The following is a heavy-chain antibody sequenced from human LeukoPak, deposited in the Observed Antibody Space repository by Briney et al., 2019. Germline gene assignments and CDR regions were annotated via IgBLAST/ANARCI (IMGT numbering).Heavy chain of an antibody. J-gene: IGHJ3*02. Sequence: ASVKVSCKASGYTFTSYGISWVRQAPGQGLEWMGWINTNTGNPTYAQGFTGRFVFSLDTSVSTAYLRISSLKAEDTAVYYCARENYVFWGGYSTETDAFNIGGQGKMVTVSS. CDR3: ARENYVFWGGYSTETDAFNI. CDR1: GYTFTSYG. V-gene: IGHV7-4-1*02. D-gene: IGHD3-3*01. CDR2: INTNTGNP.